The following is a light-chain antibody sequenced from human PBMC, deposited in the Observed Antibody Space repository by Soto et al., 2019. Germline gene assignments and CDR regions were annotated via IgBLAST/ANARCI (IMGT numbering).Light chain of an antibody. CDR1: QSVNNNY. Sequence: EMLLTQSTGTRSLSRGERATLSCMASQSVNNNYLAWYQKKXGQDPRLXIFGASRRATGIPDRFIGSGSGTEFILTISRLETDDFAIYHCHQHGGSPETFGQGTKVDIK. J-gene: IGKJ1*01. CDR3: HQHGGSPET. CDR2: GAS. V-gene: IGKV3-20*01.